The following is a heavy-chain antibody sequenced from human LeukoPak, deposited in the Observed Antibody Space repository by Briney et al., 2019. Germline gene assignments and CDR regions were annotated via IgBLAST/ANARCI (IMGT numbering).Heavy chain of an antibody. V-gene: IGHV3-48*03. CDR1: GFTFSHYE. CDR3: ARKTDRIGEVGRDWFFDL. J-gene: IGHJ2*01. CDR2: INVGGTTT. Sequence: PGGPLRLSCAASGFTFSHYEMTWVRQAPGKGLEWVSYINVGGTTTHYGESMKGRFTMSRDDAKNSVYLQLNSLKVEDTAVYHCARKTDRIGEVGRDWFFDLWGRGTLVTVSS. D-gene: IGHD2/OR15-2a*01.